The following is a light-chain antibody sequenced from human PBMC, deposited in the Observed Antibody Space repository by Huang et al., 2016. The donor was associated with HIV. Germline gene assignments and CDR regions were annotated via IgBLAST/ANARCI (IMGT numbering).Light chain of an antibody. CDR1: QGISSY. CDR3: QQLNSYPEGFT. J-gene: IGKJ3*01. CDR2: AAS. Sequence: IQLTQSPSSLSASVGDRVTTTCRASQGISSYLAWYQQKPGKAPKLLIYAASTLQSGVPSRFSGSGAGTDFTLTISSLQPEDFATYYCQQLNSYPEGFTFGPGTKVDIK. V-gene: IGKV1-9*01.